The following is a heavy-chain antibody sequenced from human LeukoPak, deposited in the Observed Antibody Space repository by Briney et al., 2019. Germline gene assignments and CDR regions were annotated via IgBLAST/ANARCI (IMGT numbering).Heavy chain of an antibody. J-gene: IGHJ4*02. CDR1: GFTFSSYS. D-gene: IGHD2-2*01. Sequence: GGSLRLSCAASGFTFSSYSMNWVRQAPGKGLEWVSYISSSSSTIYYADSVKGRFTISRDNAKNTLYLQMNSLRAEDTAVYYCAKDQGHSTSYYADYWGQGTLVTVSS. CDR3: AKDQGHSTSYYADY. CDR2: ISSSSSTI. V-gene: IGHV3-48*01.